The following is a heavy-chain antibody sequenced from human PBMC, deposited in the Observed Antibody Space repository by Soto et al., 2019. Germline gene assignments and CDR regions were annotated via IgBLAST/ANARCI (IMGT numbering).Heavy chain of an antibody. D-gene: IGHD4-17*01. CDR3: AKWLGGDYVLY. Sequence: GGSLRLSCAASRFTFSSYGMHWVRQAPGKGLEWVAVISYDGSNKYYADSVKGRFTISRDNSKNTLYLQMNSLRAEDTAVYYCAKWLGGDYVLYWGQGTLVTVSS. J-gene: IGHJ4*02. V-gene: IGHV3-30*18. CDR1: RFTFSSYG. CDR2: ISYDGSNK.